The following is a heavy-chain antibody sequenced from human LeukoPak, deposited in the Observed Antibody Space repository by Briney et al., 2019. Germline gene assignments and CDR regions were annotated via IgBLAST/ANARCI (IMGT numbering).Heavy chain of an antibody. J-gene: IGHJ4*02. Sequence: PGGSLRLSCGASGFTFSNYIMSWVRQGPGRGLEWVSGISGTTGKIYYADSVKGRFRISRDNSKNTLYLQMDRLRAEDTAVYYCAKGGGETTVEVSAATGVFHYWGQGTLVTVSS. V-gene: IGHV3-23*01. CDR1: GFTFSNYI. D-gene: IGHD4-11*01. CDR2: ISGTTGKI. CDR3: AKGGGETTVEVSAATGVFHY.